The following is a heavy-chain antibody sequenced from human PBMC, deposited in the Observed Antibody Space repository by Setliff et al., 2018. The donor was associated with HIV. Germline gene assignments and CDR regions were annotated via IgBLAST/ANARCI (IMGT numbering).Heavy chain of an antibody. V-gene: IGHV1-24*01. Sequence: ASVKVSCKVSGHTLTELSMHWGRQAPGKGLEWMGGFDPEDAETIYAQNFQGRVTMTEDTSTDNAYMELSSLRSEDTAFYYCTTDGSYDILTGPTPSAFDIWGQGTRVT. CDR1: GHTLTELS. D-gene: IGHD3-9*01. CDR2: FDPEDAET. J-gene: IGHJ3*02. CDR3: TTDGSYDILTGPTPSAFDI.